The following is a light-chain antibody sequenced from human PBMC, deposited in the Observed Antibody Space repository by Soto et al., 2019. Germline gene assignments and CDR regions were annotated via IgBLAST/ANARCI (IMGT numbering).Light chain of an antibody. CDR1: QSVSNN. Sequence: EIVMTQSPATLSVSPGERATFSCRASQSVSNNLAWYQQKPGQAPRLLIYGASTRATGIPARFSGSGSGTDFSLTISSLQSEDVAVYYCQQYNNWPPLTFGGGTKVEIK. V-gene: IGKV3-15*01. CDR3: QQYNNWPPLT. J-gene: IGKJ4*01. CDR2: GAS.